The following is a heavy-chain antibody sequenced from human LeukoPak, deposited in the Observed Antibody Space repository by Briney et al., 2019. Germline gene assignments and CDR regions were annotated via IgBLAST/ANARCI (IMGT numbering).Heavy chain of an antibody. V-gene: IGHV4-4*02. J-gene: IGHJ3*02. CDR2: IYHSGST. D-gene: IGHD6-13*01. Sequence: SGTLSLTCAVSGGSISSSNWWSWVRQPPGKGLEWIGEIYHSGSTNCNPSLKSRVTISVDKSKNQFSLKLSSVTAADTAVYYCARVRAAADLDAFDIWGQGTMVTVSS. CDR1: GGSISSSNW. CDR3: ARVRAAADLDAFDI.